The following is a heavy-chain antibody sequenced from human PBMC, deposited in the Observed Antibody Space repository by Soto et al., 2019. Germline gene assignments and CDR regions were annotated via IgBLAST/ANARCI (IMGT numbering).Heavy chain of an antibody. D-gene: IGHD2-2*01. J-gene: IGHJ6*02. V-gene: IGHV4-34*01. CDR3: SRGGIVVVPSAFYV. Sequence: TSAVHHESRSGDSWSWAGQPPWKGLEWIGEINHSGSTNSNPSLKSRVTISVDTSKNQFSLKLSSVTAADTAVYYCSRGGIVVVPSAFYVWGHVTT. CDR1: HESRSGDS. CDR2: INHSGST.